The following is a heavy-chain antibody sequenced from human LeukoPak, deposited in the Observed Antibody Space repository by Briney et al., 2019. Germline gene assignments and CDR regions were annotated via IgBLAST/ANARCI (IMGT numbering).Heavy chain of an antibody. Sequence: GGSLSLSCSASGFTFSTYWKHWVRQPPGKGLVWVLGTNSDTRPTRYAASVKSPFTTSRDHASSTLYLQMNSLRAEDTALYYCERVATGSYHFDYCGQGSLATVS. J-gene: IGHJ4*02. V-gene: IGHV3-74*01. CDR1: GFTFSTYW. CDR3: ERVATGSYHFDY. CDR2: TNSDTRPT.